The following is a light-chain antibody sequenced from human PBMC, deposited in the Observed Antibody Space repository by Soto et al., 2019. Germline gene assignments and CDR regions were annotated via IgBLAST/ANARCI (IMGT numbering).Light chain of an antibody. CDR2: DAS. V-gene: IGKV3-11*01. J-gene: IGKJ4*01. CDR1: QSVSSY. CDR3: QQRSNWPLT. Sequence: EIVLTQSPATLSLSPGERATISCRASQSVSSYLAWYQQKPGQAPRLLIYDASNRATGIPARFSGSGSGTDFPLTISSLEPEDFAVYYCQQRSNWPLTFGGGTKVEIK.